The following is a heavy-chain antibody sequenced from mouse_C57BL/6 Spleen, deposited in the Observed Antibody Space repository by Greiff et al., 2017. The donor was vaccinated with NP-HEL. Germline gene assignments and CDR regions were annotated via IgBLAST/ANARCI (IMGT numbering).Heavy chain of an antibody. J-gene: IGHJ1*03. Sequence: QVQLQQSGAELVRPGSSVKLSCKASGYTFTSYWMHWVKQRPIQGLEWIGNIDPSDSETHYNQKFKDKATLTVDKSSSTAYMQLSSLTSEDSAVYYCARGGGLLRNWYFDVWGTGTTVTVSS. CDR3: ARGGGLLRNWYFDV. CDR1: GYTFTSYW. V-gene: IGHV1-52*01. D-gene: IGHD2-3*01. CDR2: IDPSDSET.